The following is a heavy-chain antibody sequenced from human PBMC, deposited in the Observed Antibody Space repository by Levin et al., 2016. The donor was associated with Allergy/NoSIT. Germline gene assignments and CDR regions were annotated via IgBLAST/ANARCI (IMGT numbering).Heavy chain of an antibody. D-gene: IGHD5-18*01. J-gene: IGHJ4*02. Sequence: VRQMPGKGLEWVAVISYDGSNKYYADSVKGRFTISRDNSKNTLYLQMNSLRAEDTAVYYCARDRSYAFDYWGQGTLVTVSS. V-gene: IGHV3-30*04. CDR2: ISYDGSNK. CDR3: ARDRSYAFDY.